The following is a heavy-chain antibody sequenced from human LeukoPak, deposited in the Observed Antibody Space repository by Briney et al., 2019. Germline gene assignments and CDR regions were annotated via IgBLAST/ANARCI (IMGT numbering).Heavy chain of an antibody. CDR3: ASLSYYDLSGYFY. V-gene: IGHV1-2*02. D-gene: IGHD3-22*01. CDR1: GYTFTGHY. J-gene: IGHJ4*02. Sequence: ASVKVSCKASGYTFTGHYLHWVRQAPGQGLEWMGWINPNSGGTQYSQKFQGRVTLTRDTSITTGYMELSGLTSDDTAVYYCASLSYYDLSGYFYWGQGTLVTVSS. CDR2: INPNSGGT.